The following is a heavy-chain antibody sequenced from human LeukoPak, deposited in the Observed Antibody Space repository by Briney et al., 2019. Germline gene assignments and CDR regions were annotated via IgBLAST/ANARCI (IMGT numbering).Heavy chain of an antibody. D-gene: IGHD4-17*01. CDR1: GFTFSGSA. J-gene: IGHJ4*02. Sequence: GGSLRLSCAASGFTFSGSAMHWVRQASGKGLEWVGRIRSKPNSYATAYAASVKGRFTISRDDSKNTAYLQMNSLKTEDTDVYYCTRGSTTVTTDFDYWGQGTPVTVSS. CDR3: TRGSTTVTTDFDY. V-gene: IGHV3-73*01. CDR2: IRSKPNSYAT.